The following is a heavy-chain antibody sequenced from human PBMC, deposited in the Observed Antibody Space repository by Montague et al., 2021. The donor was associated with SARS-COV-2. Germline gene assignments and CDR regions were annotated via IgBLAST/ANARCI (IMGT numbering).Heavy chain of an antibody. CDR1: GFSLSTSGMC. CDR3: ARIRDYDILTGSYSGFDY. Sequence: PALVKPTQTLTLTCTFSGFSLSTSGMCVSWIRQPPGKALEWLALIDRDDDKYYSTSLKTRLTISKDTSKNQVVLTMTNMDPVDTATYHCARIRDYDILTGSYSGFDYWGQGTLVTVSS. D-gene: IGHD3-9*01. CDR2: IDRDDDK. J-gene: IGHJ4*02. V-gene: IGHV2-70*01.